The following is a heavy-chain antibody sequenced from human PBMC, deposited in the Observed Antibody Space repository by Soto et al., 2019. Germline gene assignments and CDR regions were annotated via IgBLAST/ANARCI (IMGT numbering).Heavy chain of an antibody. D-gene: IGHD3-16*02. CDR3: ARGVKRRNTNYYMDV. J-gene: IGHJ6*03. Sequence: VSVKVSCKASGYTFTSYDINWVRQATGQGLEWMGWMNPNSGNTGYAQKFQGRVTMTRNTSISTAYMELSSLRSEDTAVYYCARGVKRRNTNYYMDVWGKGTTVTVSS. V-gene: IGHV1-8*01. CDR1: GYTFTSYD. CDR2: MNPNSGNT.